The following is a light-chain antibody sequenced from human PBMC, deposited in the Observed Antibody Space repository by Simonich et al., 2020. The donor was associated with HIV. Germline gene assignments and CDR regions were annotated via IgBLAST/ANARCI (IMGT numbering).Light chain of an antibody. CDR1: QSVSIRY. CDR2: WAS. J-gene: IGKJ1*01. Sequence: EIVLTQSPGTLSLSPGERATLSCRASQSVSIRYFAWYQQKPGQPPKLLIYWASTRESGVPDRFIGSGSGTDFTLTISSLQAEDVAVYYCQQYYSTPRTFGQGTKVEIK. V-gene: IGKV4-1*01. CDR3: QQYYSTPRT.